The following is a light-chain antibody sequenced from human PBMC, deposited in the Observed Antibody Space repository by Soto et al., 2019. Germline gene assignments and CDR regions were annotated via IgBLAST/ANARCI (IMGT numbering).Light chain of an antibody. J-gene: IGKJ1*01. CDR3: LQYHNLWA. V-gene: IGKV3D-7*01. Sequence: PGERVTLSCRASQTVSSSYLTWYQQRPGQAPRLLIYCASTRATGIPARFSGSGSGTEFTLTISSLQSEDFTVYSCLQYHNLWAFGQGTKGDIK. CDR2: CAS. CDR1: QTVSSSY.